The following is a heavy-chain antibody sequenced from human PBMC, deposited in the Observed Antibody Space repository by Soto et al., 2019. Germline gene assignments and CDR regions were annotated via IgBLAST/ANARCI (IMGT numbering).Heavy chain of an antibody. CDR2: IYYSGST. CDR1: GGSISSSSYY. V-gene: IGHV4-39*07. CDR3: ARGGPYSYGSYMDV. J-gene: IGHJ6*03. D-gene: IGHD5-18*01. Sequence: SETLSLTCTVSGGSISSSSYYWGWIRQPPGKGLEWIGSIYYSGSTNYNPSLKSRVTISVDTSKNQFSLKLSSVTAADTAVYYCARGGPYSYGSYMDVWGKGTTVTVSS.